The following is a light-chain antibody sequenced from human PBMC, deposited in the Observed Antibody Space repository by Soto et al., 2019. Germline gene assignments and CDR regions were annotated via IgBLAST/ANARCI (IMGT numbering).Light chain of an antibody. Sequence: EIVMTQSPATLSVSPGERATLSCRASQSVNSNLAWYQQKPGQAPRLLIYGASTRATGIPARFSGSGSGTEFTLTISSLQSEDFAVYDCQQYNNWPTVGPGTKVDIK. CDR2: GAS. V-gene: IGKV3-15*01. CDR3: QQYNNWPT. J-gene: IGKJ3*01. CDR1: QSVNSN.